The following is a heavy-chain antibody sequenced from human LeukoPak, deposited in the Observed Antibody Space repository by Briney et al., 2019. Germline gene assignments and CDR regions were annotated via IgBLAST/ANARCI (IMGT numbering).Heavy chain of an antibody. CDR3: ARQLFPHQGAFDY. Sequence: PGESLKISCKGSGYSFTSYWIGWVRQMPGKGLEWMGIIYPGDSDTRYSPSFQGQVTISADKSISTAYLQWSSLKASDTAMYFCARQLFPHQGAFDYWGQGTLVTVSS. CDR2: IYPGDSDT. CDR1: GYSFTSYW. J-gene: IGHJ4*02. V-gene: IGHV5-51*01. D-gene: IGHD3-10*02.